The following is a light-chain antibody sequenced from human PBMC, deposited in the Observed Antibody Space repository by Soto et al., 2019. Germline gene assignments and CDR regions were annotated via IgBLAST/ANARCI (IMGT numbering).Light chain of an antibody. CDR2: TNT. CDR3: QSYDSSLSRHV. V-gene: IGLV2-14*02. J-gene: IGLJ1*01. CDR1: SSDVGSYTL. Sequence: QSVLTQPASVSGSPRQSITISCTGTSSDVGSYTLVSWYQQHPGKAPKLLIYTNTNRPSGVPDRFSGSKSGTSASLTITGLQAEDEADYYCQSYDSSLSRHVFGAGTKLTVL.